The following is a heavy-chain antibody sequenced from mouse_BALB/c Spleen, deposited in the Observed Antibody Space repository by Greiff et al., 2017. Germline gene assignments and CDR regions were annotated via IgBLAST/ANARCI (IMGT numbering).Heavy chain of an antibody. CDR1: GFTFSSYG. CDR2: INSNGGST. Sequence: EVKVVESGGGLVQPGGSPKLSCAASGFTFSSYGMSWVRQTPDKRLELVATINSNGGSTYYPDSVKGRFTISRDNAKNTLYLQMSRLTSEDTAMYYCERGGSFDYWGQGTTLTVSS. V-gene: IGHV5-6-3*01. J-gene: IGHJ2*01. D-gene: IGHD1-1*02. CDR3: ERGGSFDY.